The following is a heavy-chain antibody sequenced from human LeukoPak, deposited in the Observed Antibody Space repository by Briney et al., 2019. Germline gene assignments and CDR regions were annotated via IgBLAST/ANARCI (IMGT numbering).Heavy chain of an antibody. CDR2: IYYSGST. J-gene: IGHJ5*02. V-gene: IGHV4-39*07. Sequence: KPSETLSLTCTVSGGSISSSSYYWGWIRQPPGKGLEWIGSIYYSGSTYYNPSLKSRVTISVDTSKNQFSLKLSSVTAADTAVYYCARGGSGISFNWFDPWGQGTLVTVSS. D-gene: IGHD3-10*01. CDR1: GGSISSSSYY. CDR3: ARGGSGISFNWFDP.